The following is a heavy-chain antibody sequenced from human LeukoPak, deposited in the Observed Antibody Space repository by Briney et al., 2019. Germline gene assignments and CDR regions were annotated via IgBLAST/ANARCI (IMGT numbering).Heavy chain of an antibody. CDR1: GGSISNYY. J-gene: IGHJ6*02. CDR3: ARDRSPEGYYDSSHWDYYHGMDV. Sequence: SETPSLTCTVSGGSISNYYWSWIRQLPGKGLEWIGYIYYSGSTNYNPSLKSRVTISVDTSKNQFSLNLSSVTAADTAMYYCARDRSPEGYYDSSHWDYYHGMDVWGQGTTVTVSS. V-gene: IGHV4-59*01. CDR2: IYYSGST. D-gene: IGHD3-22*01.